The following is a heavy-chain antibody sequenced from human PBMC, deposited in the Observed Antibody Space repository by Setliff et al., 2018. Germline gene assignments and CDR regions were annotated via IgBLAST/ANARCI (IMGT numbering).Heavy chain of an antibody. D-gene: IGHD3-3*01. CDR1: GDSISSRRNY. CDR2: IYTSWST. V-gene: IGHV4-61*09. J-gene: IGHJ6*03. CDR3: ARMSGFQYIDV. Sequence: LTCTVSGDSISSRRNYWGWFRQPAGKELEWIGQIYTSWSTNYNPSLKSRVTISLDTSKNQFSLSLTSVTAEDTAVYYCARMSGFQYIDVWDKGTTVTVSS.